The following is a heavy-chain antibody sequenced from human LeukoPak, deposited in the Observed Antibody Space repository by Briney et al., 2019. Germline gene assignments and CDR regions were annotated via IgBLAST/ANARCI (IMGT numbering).Heavy chain of an antibody. CDR1: GYTLTELS. CDR3: ATASGGDSSGYFVY. V-gene: IGHV1-24*01. D-gene: IGHD3-22*01. Sequence: ASVKVSCKVSGYTLTELSMHWVRQAPGQGLEWMGGFDPEDGETIYAQKFQGRVTMTEDTSTDTAYMELSSLRSEDTAVYYCATASGGDSSGYFVYWGQGTLVTVSS. CDR2: FDPEDGET. J-gene: IGHJ4*02.